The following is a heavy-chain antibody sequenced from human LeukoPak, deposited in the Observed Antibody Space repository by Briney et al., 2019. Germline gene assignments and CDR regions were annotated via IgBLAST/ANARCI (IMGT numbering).Heavy chain of an antibody. D-gene: IGHD4-17*01. Sequence: ASVKVSCKASGYTFSNYDTNWVRQATGQGLEWMGWMNPKSGNTGYAQNFQGRVTMTRNSSITTSYMELSSLRSEDTAVYYCARASRTYFGDYLYYFDSWGQGTLVTVSS. V-gene: IGHV1-8*01. CDR2: MNPKSGNT. J-gene: IGHJ4*02. CDR3: ARASRTYFGDYLYYFDS. CDR1: GYTFSNYD.